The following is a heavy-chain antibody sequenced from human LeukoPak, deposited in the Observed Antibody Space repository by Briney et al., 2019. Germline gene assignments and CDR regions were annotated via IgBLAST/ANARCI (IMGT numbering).Heavy chain of an antibody. CDR1: GFTFSDYY. D-gene: IGHD3-9*01. J-gene: IGHJ4*02. CDR2: ISSSGSTI. CDR3: AKTPRYFDWLPFDY. V-gene: IGHV3-11*01. Sequence: GGSLRLSCAASGFTFSDYYMSWIRQAPGKGLEWVSYISSSGSTIYYADSVKGRFTISRDNAKNSLYLQMNSLRAEDTAVYYCAKTPRYFDWLPFDYWGQGTLVTVSS.